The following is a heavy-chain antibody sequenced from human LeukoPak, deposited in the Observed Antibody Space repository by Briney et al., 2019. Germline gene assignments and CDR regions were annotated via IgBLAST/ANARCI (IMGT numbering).Heavy chain of an antibody. J-gene: IGHJ4*02. D-gene: IGHD3-22*01. CDR3: ATEYYYDSSGYYLYYFDY. CDR2: SDPEDGET. V-gene: IGHV1-24*01. CDR1: GYTLTELS. Sequence: ASVKVSCKVSGYTLTELSMHWVRQAPGKGLEWMGGSDPEDGETIYAQKFQGRVTKTEDTSTDTAYMELSSLRSEDTAVYYCATEYYYDSSGYYLYYFDYWGQGTLVTVSS.